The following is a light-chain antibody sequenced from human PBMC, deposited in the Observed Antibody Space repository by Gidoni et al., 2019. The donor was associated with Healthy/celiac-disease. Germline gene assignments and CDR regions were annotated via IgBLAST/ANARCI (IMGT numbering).Light chain of an antibody. CDR1: KLGDKY. V-gene: IGLV3-1*01. Sequence: SYELTQPPSVSVSPGQTASITCSGVKLGDKYACWYQQKTGQSPVLVIYQDSKRPSGIPGRFSGSNSGNTATLTISGTQAMDEADYYCQAWDSSTAVFGTGTKVTVL. CDR2: QDS. CDR3: QAWDSSTAV. J-gene: IGLJ1*01.